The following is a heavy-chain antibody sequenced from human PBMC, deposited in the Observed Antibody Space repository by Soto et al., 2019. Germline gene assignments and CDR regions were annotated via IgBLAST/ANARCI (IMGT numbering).Heavy chain of an antibody. CDR3: ARRRGLATYSMDDAFDL. CDR1: GYTFTRHW. J-gene: IGHJ3*01. V-gene: IGHV5-51*01. CDR2: IYSGDSDT. D-gene: IGHD3-10*01. Sequence: LGESLNISCKGSGYTFTRHWIGLVRQMPGKGLEWMGIIYSGDSDTRYSPSFQGQVTISADKSISTAYLQWNSLKASDTAMYYCARRRGLATYSMDDAFDLWGQGTMVTVSS.